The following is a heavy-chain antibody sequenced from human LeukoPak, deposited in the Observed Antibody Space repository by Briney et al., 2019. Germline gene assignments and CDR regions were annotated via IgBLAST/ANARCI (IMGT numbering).Heavy chain of an antibody. D-gene: IGHD3-10*01. V-gene: IGHV3-23*01. Sequence: GGSLRLSCAASGFIFSNYAMSWVRQAPGKGLEWVSGISDSGGKTDSADSVKGRFTISRDNSKGKVYLQMNSLRAEDTAVYYCVARAGGFCHFDYWGQGTLVTVSS. CDR1: GFIFSNYA. J-gene: IGHJ4*02. CDR2: ISDSGGKT. CDR3: VARAGGFCHFDY.